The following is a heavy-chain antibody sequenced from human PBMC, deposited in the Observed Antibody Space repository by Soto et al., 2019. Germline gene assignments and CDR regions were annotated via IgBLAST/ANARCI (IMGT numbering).Heavy chain of an antibody. CDR1: GYSFTSYW. D-gene: IGHD5-18*01. CDR3: ARTESGYSYGFADV. J-gene: IGHJ6*02. V-gene: IGHV5-51*01. CDR2: IYPGDYDT. Sequence: GESLKISCKGSGYSFTSYWIGGVRQMPGKGLEGVGIIYPGDYDTRYSPAFQGQVTISADKSISTAYLQWSSLKASDTAMYYCARTESGYSYGFADVWGQGTTVTVSS.